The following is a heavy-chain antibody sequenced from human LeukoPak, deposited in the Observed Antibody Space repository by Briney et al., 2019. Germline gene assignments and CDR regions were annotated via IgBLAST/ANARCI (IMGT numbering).Heavy chain of an antibody. CDR1: GDSVSSNSVT. V-gene: IGHV6-1*01. CDR3: ARRLTQYDCFDP. Sequence: SQTLSLTCAISGDSVSSNSVTWDWIRQSPSRGLEWLGRTYYRSTWYNDYAVSVRGRITVNPDTSKNQFSLHLNSVTPEDTAVYYCARRLTQYDCFDPWGQGILVTVSS. J-gene: IGHJ5*02. CDR2: TYYRSTWYN. D-gene: IGHD2-2*01.